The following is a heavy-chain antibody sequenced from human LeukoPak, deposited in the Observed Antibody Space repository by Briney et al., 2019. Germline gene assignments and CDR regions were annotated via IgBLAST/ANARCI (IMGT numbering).Heavy chain of an antibody. D-gene: IGHD4-17*01. CDR1: GFTFSHYG. J-gene: IGHJ4*02. V-gene: IGHV3-23*01. CDR3: ARVVDHDYGDYYLDY. CDR2: IGPSGDNT. Sequence: GGSLRLSCVASGFTFSHYGMDWVRQAPGKGLEWVSGIGPSGDNTYYADSVKGRFTISRDNSRNTVLLQMNSLTAEDTAVYYCARVVDHDYGDYYLDYWGQGTLVTVSS.